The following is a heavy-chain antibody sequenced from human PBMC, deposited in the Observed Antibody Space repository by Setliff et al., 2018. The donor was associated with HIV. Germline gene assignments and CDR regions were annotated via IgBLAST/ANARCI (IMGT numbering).Heavy chain of an antibody. D-gene: IGHD1-1*01. CDR1: GCSFTNYG. CDR2: ISPYNGDT. Sequence: GASVKVSCKASGCSFTNYGISWVRQAPGQGLEWVGWISPYNGDTKYAEKVQGRVTMTTDTSTSAAYMELSSLRSEDTAVYYCARNPQPTGTPDYYYYYYMDVWGKGTTVTVSS. J-gene: IGHJ6*03. V-gene: IGHV1-18*01. CDR3: ARNPQPTGTPDYYYYYYMDV.